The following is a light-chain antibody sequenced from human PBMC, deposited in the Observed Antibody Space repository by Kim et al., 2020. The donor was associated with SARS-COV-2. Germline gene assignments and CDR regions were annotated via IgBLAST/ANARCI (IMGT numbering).Light chain of an antibody. Sequence: SVGDRVFITCRTSQSISTHLNWYRQKPRKAPELLIYAASTLQTGVPSRFSGCGSGTEFTLTIRALQPGDSATYFCQQGYSSPQITFGQGTRLEIK. V-gene: IGKV1-39*01. CDR2: AAS. CDR3: QQGYSSPQIT. J-gene: IGKJ5*01. CDR1: QSISTH.